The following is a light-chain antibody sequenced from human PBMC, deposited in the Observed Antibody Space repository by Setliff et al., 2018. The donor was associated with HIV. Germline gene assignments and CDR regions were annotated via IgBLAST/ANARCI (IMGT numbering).Light chain of an antibody. V-gene: IGLV2-14*02. J-gene: IGLJ1*01. CDR2: EVN. Sequence: QSVLTQPASVSGSPGQSITISCTGNSIDVGTYDLVSWYQQHPGKAPQLTIFEVNKRPSGVSDRFSGSKSGTSASLAISGLQSEDEAEYYCASWDVGLNAFYVFGTGTKVTVL. CDR3: ASWDVGLNAFYV. CDR1: SIDVGTYDL.